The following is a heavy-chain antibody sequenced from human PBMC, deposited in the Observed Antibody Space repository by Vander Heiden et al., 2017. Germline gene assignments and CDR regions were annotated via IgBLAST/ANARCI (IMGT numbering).Heavy chain of an antibody. CDR2: ISGSGGSI. J-gene: IGHJ5*02. CDR1: GFTCSSYA. V-gene: IGHV3-23*01. CDR3: AKMSQWPVRGRMGGFDP. Sequence: EVQLLQSGGGLIQPGGSLSLSCAASGFTCSSYAMNWVRQAPTKGLEWVSGISGSGGSIHYADSVKGRFTISRDNSKNTLYLQMNSLRVEDTAVYYCAKMSQWPVRGRMGGFDPWGQGTLVTVSS. D-gene: IGHD3-10*01.